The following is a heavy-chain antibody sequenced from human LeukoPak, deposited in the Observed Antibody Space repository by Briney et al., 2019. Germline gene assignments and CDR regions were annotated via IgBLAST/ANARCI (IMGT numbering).Heavy chain of an antibody. V-gene: IGHV1-69*04. Sequence: ASVKVSCKASGGTFSSYAISWVRQAPGQGLEWMGRIIPILGIANYAQKFQGRVTITADKSTSTAYMELSSLRSEDTAVYYCARVEIAARLNYYYGMDVWGQGTMVTVSS. J-gene: IGHJ6*02. CDR2: IIPILGIA. CDR1: GGTFSSYA. D-gene: IGHD6-6*01. CDR3: ARVEIAARLNYYYGMDV.